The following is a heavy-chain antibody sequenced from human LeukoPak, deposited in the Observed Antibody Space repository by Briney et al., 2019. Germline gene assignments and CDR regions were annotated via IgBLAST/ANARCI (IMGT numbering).Heavy chain of an antibody. V-gene: IGHV3-21*01. D-gene: IGHD1-7*01. CDR1: GFTFSTYG. J-gene: IGHJ4*02. CDR2: ISSSSYYI. CDR3: AREGKLDLRKNFDY. Sequence: GGSLRLSCIASGFTFSTYGTHRGRQAPGKGLEGVSCISSSSYYIYYADSVKGRFTISRDNAKNTLYLQMKSLRAEDTAVYYCAREGKLDLRKNFDYWGQGTLVTVSS.